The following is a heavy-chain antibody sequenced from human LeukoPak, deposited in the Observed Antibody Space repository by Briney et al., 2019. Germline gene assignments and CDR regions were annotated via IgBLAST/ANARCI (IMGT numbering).Heavy chain of an antibody. Sequence: PSETLSLTCTVSGGSISSYYWSWIRQPPGKGLEWIGYIYTSGSTNYNPHLKSRVTISVDTSKNQFSLKLSSVTAADTAVYYCARHHGSGWRSHFDYWGQGTLVTVSS. CDR1: GGSISSYY. CDR3: ARHHGSGWRSHFDY. CDR2: IYTSGST. D-gene: IGHD6-19*01. J-gene: IGHJ4*02. V-gene: IGHV4-4*09.